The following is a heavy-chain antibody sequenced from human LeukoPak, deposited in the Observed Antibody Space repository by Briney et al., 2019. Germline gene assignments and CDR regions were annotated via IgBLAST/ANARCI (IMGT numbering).Heavy chain of an antibody. CDR2: IYSDGST. D-gene: IGHD1-26*01. Sequence: GGSLRLSCAASGFIVSGGFMSWVRHAPGKGLEWVSVIYSDGSTYYADSVNGRFTISRDNSKNTLDLQMTGLRAEDKAVYYCARERGRGRGAPWFDYWGQGTLVTVSS. CDR1: GFIVSGGF. V-gene: IGHV3-53*01. J-gene: IGHJ4*02. CDR3: ARERGRGRGAPWFDY.